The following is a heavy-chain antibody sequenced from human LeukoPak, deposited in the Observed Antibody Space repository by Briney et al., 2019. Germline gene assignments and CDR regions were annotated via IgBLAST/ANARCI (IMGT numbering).Heavy chain of an antibody. CDR1: GGTFSSYA. J-gene: IGHJ4*02. Sequence: ASVKVSCKASGGTFSSYAISWVRQAPGKGLEWMGGFDPEDGETIYAQKFQGRVTMTEDTSTDTAYIELSSLRSEDTAVYYCATGYDILTGYYALDYWGQGTLVTVSS. CDR3: ATGYDILTGYYALDY. CDR2: FDPEDGET. V-gene: IGHV1-24*01. D-gene: IGHD3-9*01.